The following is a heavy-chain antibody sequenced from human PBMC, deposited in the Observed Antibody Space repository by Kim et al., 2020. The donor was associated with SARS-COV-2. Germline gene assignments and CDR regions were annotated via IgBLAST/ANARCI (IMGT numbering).Heavy chain of an antibody. D-gene: IGHD1-26*01. J-gene: IGHJ4*02. V-gene: IGHV3-23*01. CDR3: AKSPTGTYGSSFDY. CDR1: GFTFSNYA. Sequence: GGSLRLSCAASGFTFSNYAMSWVRQAPGKGLEWVSAISTSGGRTYYADSVKGRFTFSRDNSKNTLYLQMNSLRAEDTAVYYCAKSPTGTYGSSFDYWGQGTLVTVSS. CDR2: ISTSGGRT.